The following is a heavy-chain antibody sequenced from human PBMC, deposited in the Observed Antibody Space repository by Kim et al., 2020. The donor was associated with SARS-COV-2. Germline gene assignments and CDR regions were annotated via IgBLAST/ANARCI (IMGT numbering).Heavy chain of an antibody. CDR3: ARSAHFWSGHYLDL. CDR2: INPYSGDT. CDR1: GYTFTDYY. V-gene: IGHV1-2*02. D-gene: IGHD3-3*01. J-gene: IGHJ5*02. Sequence: ASVKVSCKASGYTFTDYYIHWVRQAPGQGLEGMGWINPYSGDTNYAQKFQGRVTMTRDTSISTPYVELTSLRSDDTAVYYCARSAHFWSGHYLDLWGQGTLITVSP.